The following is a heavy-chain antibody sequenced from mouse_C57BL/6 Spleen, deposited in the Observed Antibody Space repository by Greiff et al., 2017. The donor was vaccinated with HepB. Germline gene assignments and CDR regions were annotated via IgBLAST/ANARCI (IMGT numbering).Heavy chain of an antibody. V-gene: IGHV1-81*01. D-gene: IGHD1-1*01. CDR3: ASYYYFAY. CDR1: GYTFTSYG. J-gene: IGHJ3*01. Sequence: VMLVESGAELARPGASVKLSCKASGYTFTSYGISWVKQRTGQGLEWIGEIYPRSGNTYYNEKFKGKATLTADKSSSTAYMELRSLTSEDSAVYFCASYYYFAYWGQGTLVTVSA. CDR2: IYPRSGNT.